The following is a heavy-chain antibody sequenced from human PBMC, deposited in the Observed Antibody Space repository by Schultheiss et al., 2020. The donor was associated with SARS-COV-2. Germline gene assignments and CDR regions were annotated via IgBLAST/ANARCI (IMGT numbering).Heavy chain of an antibody. V-gene: IGHV3-74*01. CDR3: ASRGGLRTGGN. J-gene: IGHJ4*02. Sequence: GESLKISCAASGFTFSSYSMNWVRQAPGKGLEWVSRINSDGSSTSYADSVKGRFTISRDNAKNTLYLQMNSLRAEDTAVYYCASRGGLRTGGNWGQGTLVTVSS. CDR2: INSDGSST. CDR1: GFTFSSYS. D-gene: IGHD3-16*01.